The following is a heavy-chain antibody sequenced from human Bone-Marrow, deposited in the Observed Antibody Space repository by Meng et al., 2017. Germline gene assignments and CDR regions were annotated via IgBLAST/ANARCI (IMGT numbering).Heavy chain of an antibody. V-gene: IGHV3-21*01. Sequence: GESLKISCAASGFTFSSDSMNWVRQAPGKGLERVSSISGSSAYIWSADSAKGRFTIPRDNAKSSLYLQMDSLTAEDTAVYYCARGVVTTGLGHYYFDYWGQGTLVTVSS. D-gene: IGHD4-23*01. CDR1: GFTFSSDS. CDR3: ARGVVTTGLGHYYFDY. CDR2: ISGSSAYI. J-gene: IGHJ4*02.